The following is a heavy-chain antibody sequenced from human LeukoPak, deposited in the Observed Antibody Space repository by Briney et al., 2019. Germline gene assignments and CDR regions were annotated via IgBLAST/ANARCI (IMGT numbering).Heavy chain of an antibody. CDR1: GGSTNNYY. CDR3: TREPVP. CDR2: IYTSGSA. J-gene: IGHJ5*02. V-gene: IGHV4-4*07. Sequence: SETLSLTCTVSGGSTNNYYWSWIRQPAGKGLEWIGRIYTSGSASYNPSLKSRVSMSVDTSKNQVSLKLSSVTAADTAVYYCTREPVPWGQGTLVTVSS.